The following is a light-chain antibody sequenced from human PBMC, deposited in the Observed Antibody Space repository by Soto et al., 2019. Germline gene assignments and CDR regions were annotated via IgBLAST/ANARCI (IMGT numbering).Light chain of an antibody. Sequence: EIVLTQSPGTLSLSPGERATLSCRASQSVGKNYLAWFQLKPGQAPRLLIYHASIRANDIPHRIGGSVSGTDFTLTISRLEPEDFAVYYCQQYATSPLTFGGGTKVEIK. CDR2: HAS. V-gene: IGKV3-20*01. J-gene: IGKJ4*01. CDR3: QQYATSPLT. CDR1: QSVGKNY.